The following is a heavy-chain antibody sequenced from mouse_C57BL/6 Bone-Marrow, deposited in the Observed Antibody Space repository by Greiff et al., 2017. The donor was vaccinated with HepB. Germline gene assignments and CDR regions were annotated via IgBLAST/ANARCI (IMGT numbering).Heavy chain of an antibody. CDR3: ARYVLDY. CDR1: GYTFTSYW. Sequence: QVQLQQPGAELVRPGTSVKLSCKASGYTFTSYWMHWVKQRPGQGLEWIGVIDPSDSYTNYNQKFKGKATLTVDTSSSTAYMQLSSLTSEDSAVYYCARYVLDYCGQGTTLTLSS. V-gene: IGHV1-59*01. CDR2: IDPSDSYT. J-gene: IGHJ2*01.